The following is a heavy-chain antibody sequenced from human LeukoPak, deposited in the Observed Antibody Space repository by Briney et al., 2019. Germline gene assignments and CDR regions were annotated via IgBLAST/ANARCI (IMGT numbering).Heavy chain of an antibody. D-gene: IGHD3-10*01. V-gene: IGHV3-21*01. CDR3: ARDYYGSYGMDV. J-gene: IGHJ6*02. CDR1: GFTFTSYS. Sequence: GGSLRLSCAASGFTFTSYSMNWVRQAPGKGLEWVSSISSTSYIYYADSVKGRFTISRDNAKNSLYLQMNSLRAEDTAVYYCARDYYGSYGMDVWGQGTTVTVSS. CDR2: ISSTSYI.